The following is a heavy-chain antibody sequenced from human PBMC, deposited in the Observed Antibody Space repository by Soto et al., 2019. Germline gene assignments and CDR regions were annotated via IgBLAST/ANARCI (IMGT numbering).Heavy chain of an antibody. J-gene: IGHJ4*02. CDR1: GDSVSTNSAT. Sequence: SQTLSLTCAISGDSVSTNSATWDWIRQSPSRGLEWLGRTYYRSNWYTDYAVSVKGRITISPDTSNNQLSLQLNSVTPDDTAVYYCARGGHVVVVTAAFDYWGQGTLVTVSS. CDR3: ARGGHVVVVTAAFDY. D-gene: IGHD2-21*02. CDR2: TYYRSNWYT. V-gene: IGHV6-1*01.